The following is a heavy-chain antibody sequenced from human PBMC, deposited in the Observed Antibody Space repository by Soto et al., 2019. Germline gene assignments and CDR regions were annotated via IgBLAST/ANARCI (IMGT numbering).Heavy chain of an antibody. J-gene: IGHJ4*02. CDR2: ISPHNFNT. V-gene: IGHV1-18*01. CDR1: GYTFTHFY. D-gene: IGHD3-9*01. Sequence: QVLLVQSGAEVKKPGDSVKVSCSASGYTFTHFYITWVRQAPGQGLEWMGAISPHNFNTNFAQKFQGRVTLTTDTSMSTAYMQLRSLRSADPAVYYCARDEGGYDILTGYYKAHHFDYWRQGVLVTVSS. CDR3: ARDEGGYDILTGYYKAHHFDY.